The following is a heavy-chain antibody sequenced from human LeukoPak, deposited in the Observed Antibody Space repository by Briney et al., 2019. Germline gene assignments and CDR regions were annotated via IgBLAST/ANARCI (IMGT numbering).Heavy chain of an antibody. D-gene: IGHD2-15*01. CDR2: ISSSSSYT. Sequence: PGGSLRLSCAASGFTFSDYYMSWIRQAPGKGLEWVSYISSSSSYTNYADSVKGRFTISRDNAKNSLYLQMNSLRAEDTAVYYCARDVDCSGGSCYGGDYYYYGMDVWGQGTTVTVSS. V-gene: IGHV3-11*05. CDR1: GFTFSDYY. J-gene: IGHJ6*02. CDR3: ARDVDCSGGSCYGGDYYYYGMDV.